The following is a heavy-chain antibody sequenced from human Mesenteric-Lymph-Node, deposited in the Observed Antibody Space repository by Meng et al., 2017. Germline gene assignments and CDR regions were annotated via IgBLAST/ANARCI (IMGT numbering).Heavy chain of an antibody. D-gene: IGHD6-19*01. Sequence: ASVPVSRLASGYTFTGYYMHWVRQAAGQGLEWMGRINPNSGGTNYAQKFQGRVTMTRDTSISTAYMEPSRLRSDDTAVYYCARAVAGTSAPYYLDYWGQGTLVTVSS. J-gene: IGHJ4*02. CDR1: GYTFTGYY. CDR2: INPNSGGT. V-gene: IGHV1-2*06. CDR3: ARAVAGTSAPYYLDY.